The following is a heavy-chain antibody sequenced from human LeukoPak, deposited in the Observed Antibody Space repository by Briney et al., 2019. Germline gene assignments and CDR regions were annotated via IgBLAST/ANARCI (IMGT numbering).Heavy chain of an antibody. Sequence: SETLSLTCTVSNDPFSNYYWTWLRQSPGKALEWIGYVYYSDKTHYNPSLKSRVFISVDTSQNQFSLRLSSVTAADTAVYYCARASMRRRDGYNRHYEIDYWGQGTLVTVS. J-gene: IGHJ4*02. V-gene: IGHV4-59*01. CDR3: ARASMRRRDGYNRHYEIDY. D-gene: IGHD5-24*01. CDR2: VYYSDKT. CDR1: NDPFSNYY.